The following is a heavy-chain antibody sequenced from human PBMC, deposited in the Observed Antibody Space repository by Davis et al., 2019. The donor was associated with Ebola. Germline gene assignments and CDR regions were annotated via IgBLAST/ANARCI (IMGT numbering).Heavy chain of an antibody. Sequence: GESLKISCAASGFTFSSYGMHWVRQAPGKGLEWVANIKQDGSEKYYVDSVKGRFTISRDNAKNSLYLQMNSLRAEDTAVYYCARDQSTVTTYWFDPWGQGTLVTVSS. V-gene: IGHV3-7*01. D-gene: IGHD4-17*01. J-gene: IGHJ5*02. CDR1: GFTFSSYG. CDR2: IKQDGSEK. CDR3: ARDQSTVTTYWFDP.